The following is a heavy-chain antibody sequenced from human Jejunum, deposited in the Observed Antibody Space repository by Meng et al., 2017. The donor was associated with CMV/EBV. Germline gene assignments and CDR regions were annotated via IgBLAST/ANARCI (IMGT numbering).Heavy chain of an antibody. CDR1: GYSTTNGDYS. CDR3: ARGSGGMTAFDS. V-gene: IGHV4-31*03. J-gene: IGHJ4*02. CDR2: MYRSGTT. D-gene: IGHD3-10*01. Sequence: CPVSGYSTTNGDYSWRWLRQHPGKGLEWIGYMYRSGTTYHNPSLRGRVVISIDTSKNQFSLNVNSMTAADTAVYYCARGSGGMTAFDSWGQGTLVTVS.